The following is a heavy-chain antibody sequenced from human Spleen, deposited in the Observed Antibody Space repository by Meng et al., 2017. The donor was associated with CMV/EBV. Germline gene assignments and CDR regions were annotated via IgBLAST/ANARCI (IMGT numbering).Heavy chain of an antibody. V-gene: IGHV3-30*04. J-gene: IGHJ4*02. D-gene: IGHD1-26*01. CDR3: ARDQGRVGATWGGYYFDY. Sequence: FTFSRYAMHWVRQAPGKGLEWVAVISYDGSNKYYADSVKGRFTISRDNSKNTLYLQMNSLRAEDTAVYYCARDQGRVGATWGGYYFDYWGQGTLVTVSS. CDR2: ISYDGSNK. CDR1: FTFSRYA.